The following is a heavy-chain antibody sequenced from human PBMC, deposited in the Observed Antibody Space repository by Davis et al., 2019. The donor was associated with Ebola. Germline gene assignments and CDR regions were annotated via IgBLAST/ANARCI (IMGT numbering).Heavy chain of an antibody. CDR3: AKERITMVRGVIIIEYYFDY. V-gene: IGHV3-30*18. CDR2: ISYDGSNK. CDR1: GFTFSSYG. Sequence: GESLKISCAASGFTFSSYGMHWVRQAPGKGLEWVAVISYDGSNKYYADSVKGRFTISRDNSKNTLYLQMNSLRAEDTAVYYCAKERITMVRGVIIIEYYFDYWGQGTLVTVSS. J-gene: IGHJ4*02. D-gene: IGHD3-10*01.